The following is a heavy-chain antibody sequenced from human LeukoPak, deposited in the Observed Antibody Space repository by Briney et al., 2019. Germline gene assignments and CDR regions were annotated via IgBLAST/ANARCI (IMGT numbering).Heavy chain of an antibody. CDR3: AKRGGGYYYLDY. Sequence: GGSLRLSCAASGFTFSSYGIHWVRQAPGKGLEWVAVISYDGSNKYYADSVKGRFTISRDDSKTTLYLQMNSLRAEDTAVYYCAKRGGGYYYLDYWGQGTLVTVSS. CDR1: GFTFSSYG. CDR2: ISYDGSNK. J-gene: IGHJ4*02. D-gene: IGHD2-21*01. V-gene: IGHV3-30*18.